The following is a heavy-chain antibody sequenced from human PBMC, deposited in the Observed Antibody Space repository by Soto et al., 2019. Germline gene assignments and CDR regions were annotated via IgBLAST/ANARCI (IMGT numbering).Heavy chain of an antibody. CDR1: GFTFSSYA. Sequence: EVQLLESGGGLVQPGGSLRLSCAASGFTFSSYAMSWVRQAPGKGLEWVSAISGSGGSSYYADSVKGRFTISRDNSKNTLYLQMNSLRAEDTAVYYCAKAISLYKDGGFGGYFDYWGQGTLVTVSS. CDR3: AKAISLYKDGGFGGYFDY. V-gene: IGHV3-23*01. J-gene: IGHJ4*02. D-gene: IGHD3-10*01. CDR2: ISGSGGSS.